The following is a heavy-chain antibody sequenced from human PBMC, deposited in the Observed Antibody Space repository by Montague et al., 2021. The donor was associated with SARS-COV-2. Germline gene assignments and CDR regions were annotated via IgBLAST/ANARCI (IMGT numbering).Heavy chain of an antibody. CDR3: ARHSSCGDFHFDY. D-gene: IGHD4-17*01. V-gene: IGHV4-59*08. CDR2: IFNNGSP. Sequence: SETLSLTCSVSGDSFSSHYWSWIRQPPGKGLEWIGYIFNNGSPDYSPSLKSRVTISIDTSSNQFSLRLRSVTATDTAVYFCARHSSCGDFHFDYWGQGLLVAVSS. CDR1: GDSFSSHY. J-gene: IGHJ4*02.